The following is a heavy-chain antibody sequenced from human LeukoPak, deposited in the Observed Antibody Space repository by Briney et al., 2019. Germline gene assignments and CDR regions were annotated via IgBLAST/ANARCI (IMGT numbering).Heavy chain of an antibody. J-gene: IGHJ3*02. V-gene: IGHV3-23*01. D-gene: IGHD6-6*01. CDR3: AKVLQQLVLHDAFDI. CDR1: GFTFSSYA. Sequence: GGSLRLSCAASGFTFSSYAMSWVRQAPGEGLEWVSAISGSGGSTYYADSVKGRFTISRDNSKNTLYLQMNSLRAEDTAVYYCAKVLQQLVLHDAFDIWDQGTMVTVSS. CDR2: ISGSGGST.